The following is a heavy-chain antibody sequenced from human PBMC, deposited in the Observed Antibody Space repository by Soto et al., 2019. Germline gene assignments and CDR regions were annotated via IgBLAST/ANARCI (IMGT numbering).Heavy chain of an antibody. CDR3: ATGGIYYEA. J-gene: IGHJ5*02. D-gene: IGHD1-26*01. V-gene: IGHV3-33*08. CDR1: GFPFSRYG. CDR2: IWYDGSNK. Sequence: GWSLGLSSSASGFPFSRYGMHWVRQAPGKGLEWVAVIWYDGSNKYYADSVKGRFTISRDNSKNTLYLQMDSLRAEDTGVYYCATGGIYYEAWGQGTLVNLSS.